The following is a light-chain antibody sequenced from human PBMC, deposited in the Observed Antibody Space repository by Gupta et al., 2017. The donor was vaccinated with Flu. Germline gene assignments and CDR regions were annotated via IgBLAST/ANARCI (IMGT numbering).Light chain of an antibody. V-gene: IGKV1-12*01. J-gene: IGKJ4*02. Sequence: PSFVSASVGDRVIITCRASLDISSWLAWYQQKPGKAPKLLMYATSKVQSDVRSRHSDSGSRSDFTLTISSRQREDVATYYCEQRHNFPKTFGEGTKVEIK. CDR3: EQRHNFPKT. CDR2: ATS. CDR1: LDISSW.